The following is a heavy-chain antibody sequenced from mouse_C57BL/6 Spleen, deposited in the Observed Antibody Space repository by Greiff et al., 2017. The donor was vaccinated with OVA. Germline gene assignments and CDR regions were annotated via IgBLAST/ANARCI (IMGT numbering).Heavy chain of an antibody. CDR1: GFTFTDYY. Sequence: EVLLVESGGGLVQPGGSLSLSCAASGFTFTDYYMSWVRQPPGKALEWLGFIRNKANGYTTEYSASVKGRFTISRDNSQSILYLQMNALRADDSATYYCARYDYGYFDVWGTGTTVTVSS. J-gene: IGHJ1*03. CDR2: IRNKANGYTT. V-gene: IGHV7-3*01. CDR3: ARYDYGYFDV.